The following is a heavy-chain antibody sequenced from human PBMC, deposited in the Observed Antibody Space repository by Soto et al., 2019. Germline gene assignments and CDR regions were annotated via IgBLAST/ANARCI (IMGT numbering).Heavy chain of an antibody. J-gene: IGHJ5*02. CDR2: INHSGST. V-gene: IGHV4-34*01. D-gene: IGHD3-10*01. Sequence: PSETLSLTCAVYGGSFSGYYWIWIRQPPGKGLEWIGEINHSGSTNYNPSLKSRVTISVDTSKNQFSLKLSSVTAADTAVYYCARGVGLRITMVRGVKNWFAPWVQGTLVTVSS. CDR3: ARGVGLRITMVRGVKNWFAP. CDR1: GGSFSGYY.